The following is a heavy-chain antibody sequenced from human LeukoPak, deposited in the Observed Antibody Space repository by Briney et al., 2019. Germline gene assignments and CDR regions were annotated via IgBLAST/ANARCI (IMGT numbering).Heavy chain of an antibody. CDR1: GDSVSSNSAA. J-gene: IGHJ6*02. V-gene: IGHV6-1*01. CDR3: ARGRRSYYGMDV. CDR2: TCYYYKWHN. Sequence: SQTLSLTCAISGDSVSSNSAAWHWIRQSPSRGLEWLGRTCYYYKWHNDYAESVKSRITVNPDTSKNQFSLHLSSVTPEDTAVYYCARGRRSYYGMDVWGQGTTVTVSS.